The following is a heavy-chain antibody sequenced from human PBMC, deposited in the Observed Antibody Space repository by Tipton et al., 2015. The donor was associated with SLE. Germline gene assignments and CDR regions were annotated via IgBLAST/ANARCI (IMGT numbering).Heavy chain of an antibody. CDR1: GFTFSSYS. V-gene: IGHV3-23*01. CDR3: AKGRISAAEYFQC. Sequence: GSLRLSCAASGFTFSSYSISWVRHTADKGLEWVSAISGSGGSTYYADSVTGRFTISRDNSNNMLSLQMNSLTADDTAIYYCAKGRISAAEYFQCWGQGTLVTVSS. D-gene: IGHD3-10*01. J-gene: IGHJ1*01. CDR2: ISGSGGST.